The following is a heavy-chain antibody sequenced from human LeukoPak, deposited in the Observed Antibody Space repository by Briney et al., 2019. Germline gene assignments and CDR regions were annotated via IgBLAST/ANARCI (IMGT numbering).Heavy chain of an antibody. Sequence: GGSLRLSCAASGFTFSSYSMNWVRQAPGKGLEWVSYISSSGSTMYYSDSVKGRFTISRDNAKSSLYLQMNSLRDEDTAVYYCARDEGSSWDYWGQGTLVTVSS. V-gene: IGHV3-48*02. CDR2: ISSSGSTM. J-gene: IGHJ4*02. CDR1: GFTFSSYS. CDR3: ARDEGSSWDY. D-gene: IGHD6-13*01.